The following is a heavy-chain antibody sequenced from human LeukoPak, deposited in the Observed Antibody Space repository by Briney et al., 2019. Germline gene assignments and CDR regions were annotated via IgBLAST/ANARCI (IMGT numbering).Heavy chain of an antibody. CDR2: IYYSGST. J-gene: IGHJ4*02. CDR3: ARGYSSSWNYFDY. CDR1: GGSISSGGYY. Sequence: SQTLSLTCTVSGGSISSGGYYWSWIRQHPGKGLEWIGYIYYSGSTYYNPSLESRLTISLDTSKKQFSLKLSSVTAADTAVYYCARGYSSSWNYFDYWGQGTLVTVSS. D-gene: IGHD6-13*01. V-gene: IGHV4-31*03.